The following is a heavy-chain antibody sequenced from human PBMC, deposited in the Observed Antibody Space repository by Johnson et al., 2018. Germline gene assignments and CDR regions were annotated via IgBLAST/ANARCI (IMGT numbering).Heavy chain of an antibody. D-gene: IGHD4-17*01. CDR1: GFSFSSYG. V-gene: IGHV3-23*04. CDR2: ISGSGGST. CDR3: AKEPYGEDAFDI. Sequence: VQLVESGGGVVQPGRSVRLSCAASGFSFSSYGMHWVRQAPGKGLEWVSTISGSGGSTSYADSVKGRFTISRDNSKNTLYLQMNSLRAEDTAVYYCAKEPYGEDAFDIWGQGTMVTVSS. J-gene: IGHJ3*02.